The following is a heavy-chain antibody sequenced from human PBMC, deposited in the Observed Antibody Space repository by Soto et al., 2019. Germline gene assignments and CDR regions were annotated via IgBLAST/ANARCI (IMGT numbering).Heavy chain of an antibody. D-gene: IGHD3-3*01. V-gene: IGHV1-18*04. CDR1: GYTFTSYG. Sequence: QVQLVQSGAEVKKPGASVKVSCKASGYTFTSYGISWVRQAPGQGLEWMGWISAYNGNTNYAQKLQGRVTMTTDTSTSTDYMELRSLRSDDTAVYYCARETEKGRFLEWSNWSHYYYGMDVWGQGTTVTVSS. J-gene: IGHJ6*02. CDR3: ARETEKGRFLEWSNWSHYYYGMDV. CDR2: ISAYNGNT.